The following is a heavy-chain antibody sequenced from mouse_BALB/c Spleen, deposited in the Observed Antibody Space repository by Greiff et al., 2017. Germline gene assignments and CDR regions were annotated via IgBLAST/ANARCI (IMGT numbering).Heavy chain of an antibody. Sequence: DVQLVESGGDLVKPGGSLKLSCAASGFTFSSYGMSWVRQTPDKRLEWVATISSGGSYTYYPDSVKGRFTISRDNAKNTLYLQMSSLKSEDTAMYYCARHPLYYDYDGPFAYWGQGTLVTVSA. CDR3: ARHPLYYDYDGPFAY. J-gene: IGHJ3*01. CDR2: ISSGGSYT. D-gene: IGHD2-4*01. CDR1: GFTFSSYG. V-gene: IGHV5-6*01.